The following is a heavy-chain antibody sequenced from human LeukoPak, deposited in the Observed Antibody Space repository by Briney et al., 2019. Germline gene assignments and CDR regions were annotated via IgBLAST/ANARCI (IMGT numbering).Heavy chain of an antibody. CDR2: IKSKTEGGTT. V-gene: IGHV3-15*01. Sequence: GGSLRLSCAASGFTFSSYGIHRVRQAPGKGLEWVGRIKSKTEGGTTVYAAPVKGRFTISRDESKNTLYLQMNSLKTEDTAVYYCTTVGDYDYFDYWGQGTLVTVSS. CDR3: TTVGDYDYFDY. J-gene: IGHJ4*02. D-gene: IGHD5-12*01. CDR1: GFTFSSYG.